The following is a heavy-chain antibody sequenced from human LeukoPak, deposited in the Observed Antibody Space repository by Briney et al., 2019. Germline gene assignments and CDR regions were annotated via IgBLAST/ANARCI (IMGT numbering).Heavy chain of an antibody. CDR3: ARGSVIAAAGP. D-gene: IGHD6-13*01. Sequence: PGGSLRLSCAASGFTFSSYAMSWVRQAPGKGLEWVSAISGSGGSTYYADSVKGRFTISRDNSKNPLYLQVNSLRAEDTAVYYCARGSVIAAAGPWGQGTLVTVSS. J-gene: IGHJ5*02. V-gene: IGHV3-23*01. CDR1: GFTFSSYA. CDR2: ISGSGGST.